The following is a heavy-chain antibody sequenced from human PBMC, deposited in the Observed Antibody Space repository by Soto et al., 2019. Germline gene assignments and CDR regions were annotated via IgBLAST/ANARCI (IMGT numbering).Heavy chain of an antibody. V-gene: IGHV4-4*02. CDR2: IYHSGST. J-gene: IGHJ5*02. D-gene: IGHD3-9*01. Sequence: PSETLSLTGAVSGGSISSCNWWSWDRQPQGKQLKLIGEIYHSGSTNYNPSLKSRVTISVDKSKTQFSLKLSSVTAADTAVYYCARAMGYDIATGYNLWFDPWGQGTLVTVSS. CDR3: ARAMGYDIATGYNLWFDP. CDR1: GGSISSCNW.